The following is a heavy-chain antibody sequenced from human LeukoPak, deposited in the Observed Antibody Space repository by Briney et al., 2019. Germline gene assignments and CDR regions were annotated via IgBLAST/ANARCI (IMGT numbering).Heavy chain of an antibody. V-gene: IGHV3-21*01. CDR3: ARVSEYYDASGYYRTYYFDY. CDR1: GFTFSSYN. Sequence: GGSLRLSCAGSGFTFSSYNLNWVRQAPGKGLEWVSFISISSSYIYYADSAKGRFTISRDNAKNSLYLQMNSLRAEDTAVYYCARVSEYYDASGYYRTYYFDYWGQGTLVTVSS. CDR2: ISISSSYI. D-gene: IGHD3-22*01. J-gene: IGHJ4*02.